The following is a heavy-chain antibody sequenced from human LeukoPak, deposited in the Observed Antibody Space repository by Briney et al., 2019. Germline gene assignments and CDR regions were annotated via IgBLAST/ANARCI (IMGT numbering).Heavy chain of an antibody. Sequence: ASVKVSCKVSGYTLTELSMHWVRQAPGKGLEWMGGFDPEDGETIYAQKFQGRVTMTEDTSTDTAYMELGSLRSEDTAVYYCATGNMVRGVIIGAVFDYWGQGTLVTVSS. CDR2: FDPEDGET. CDR1: GYTLTELS. V-gene: IGHV1-24*01. D-gene: IGHD3-10*01. CDR3: ATGNMVRGVIIGAVFDY. J-gene: IGHJ4*02.